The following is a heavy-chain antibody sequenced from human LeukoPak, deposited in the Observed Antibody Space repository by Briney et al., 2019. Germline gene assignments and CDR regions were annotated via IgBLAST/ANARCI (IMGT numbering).Heavy chain of an antibody. Sequence: ASVKVSCKASGYTXTNYGISWVRQAPGQGLEWMGWISGYNGNTKYAQKFQGRVTMTTDTSTTTAYIELRSLRSDDTAVYYCARSLNYYSGNYQLYDYWGQGTLVTVSS. CDR1: GYTXTNYG. D-gene: IGHD1-26*01. CDR2: ISGYNGNT. V-gene: IGHV1-18*01. J-gene: IGHJ4*02. CDR3: ARSLNYYSGNYQLYDY.